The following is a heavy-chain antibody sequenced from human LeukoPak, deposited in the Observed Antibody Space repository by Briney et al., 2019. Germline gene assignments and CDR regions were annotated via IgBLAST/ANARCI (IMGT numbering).Heavy chain of an antibody. CDR2: FDPEDAET. D-gene: IGHD6-19*01. V-gene: IGHV1-24*01. CDR3: SAFARGFNRGIPVAGYFNF. Sequence: ASVKVSCKVSGKPLSELAVHWVRQSPTQGLEWMGGFDPEDAETVYTQKFQGRITMTEDKSTDTAYMELSGLRSGDSAVYFCSAFARGFNRGIPVAGYFNFWGQGTLVTVSS. CDR1: GKPLSELA. J-gene: IGHJ4*02.